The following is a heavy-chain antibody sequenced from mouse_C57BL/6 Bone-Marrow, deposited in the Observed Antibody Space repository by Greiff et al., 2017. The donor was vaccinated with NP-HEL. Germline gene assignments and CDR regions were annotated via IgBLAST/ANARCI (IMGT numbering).Heavy chain of an antibody. D-gene: IGHD1-1*01. J-gene: IGHJ2*01. CDR3: TREVFIATVKNFYY. V-gene: IGHV14-4*01. Sequence: EVQLQQSGAELVRPGASVKLSCTASGFNFKDDYMHWVKQRPERGLEWIGWIDPGNGDTEYASKFKGQATITADKSSNTAYLQLSSLTSMDTAVYYCTREVFIATVKNFYYWGQGTTLTVSS. CDR2: IDPGNGDT. CDR1: GFNFKDDY.